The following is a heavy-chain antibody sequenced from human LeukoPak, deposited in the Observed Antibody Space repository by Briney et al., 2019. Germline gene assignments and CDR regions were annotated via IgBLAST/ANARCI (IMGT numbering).Heavy chain of an antibody. CDR2: ISSSGTTI. CDR1: GFTFSAHY. CDR3: ARGDCSSTSCYYFDY. Sequence: GGSLGLSCAASGFTFSAHYMSWIRQAPGKGLEWVSYISSSGTTIYYADSVKGRFTISSDNAKNSLYLQMNSLRTEDTAVYYCARGDCSSTSCYYFDYWGQGTLVTVSS. D-gene: IGHD2-2*01. J-gene: IGHJ4*02. V-gene: IGHV3-11*04.